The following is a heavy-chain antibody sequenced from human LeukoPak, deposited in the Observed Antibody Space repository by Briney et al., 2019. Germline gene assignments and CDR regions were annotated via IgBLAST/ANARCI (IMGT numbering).Heavy chain of an antibody. CDR2: IKSYTDGGTI. V-gene: IGHV3-15*01. D-gene: IGHD1-26*01. Sequence: GGSLRLSCSTSGLNFNNAWMSWVRQAPGKGLEWIGRIKSYTDGGTIDYAAPVKDRFIISRDDSKNTLYLEINRLRTEDTAMYYCLTDPGAWAPIWGQGTMVTVSS. CDR1: GLNFNNAW. J-gene: IGHJ3*02. CDR3: LTDPGAWAPI.